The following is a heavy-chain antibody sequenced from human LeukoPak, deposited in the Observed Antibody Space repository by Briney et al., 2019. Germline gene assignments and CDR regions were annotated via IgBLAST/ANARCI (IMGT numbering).Heavy chain of an antibody. CDR1: GGSFSGYY. Sequence: SETLSLTCAVYGGSFSGYYWSWIRQPPGKGLEWIGEINHSGSTNYNPSLKSRVTISVDTSKNQFSLKLSSVTAADTAVYYCARDNDILTGYDYYYGMDVWGQGTTVTVSS. V-gene: IGHV4-34*01. CDR2: INHSGST. CDR3: ARDNDILTGYDYYYGMDV. J-gene: IGHJ6*02. D-gene: IGHD3-9*01.